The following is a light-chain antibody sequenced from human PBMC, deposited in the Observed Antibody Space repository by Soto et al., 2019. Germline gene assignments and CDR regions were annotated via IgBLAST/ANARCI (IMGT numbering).Light chain of an antibody. V-gene: IGKV1-39*01. CDR3: QQSYHTLPLT. Sequence: DTQMTQSPSSLSASVGDRVTITCRASQSISNYVNWYQQRPGKAPKLLIYAASNLHSGVPSRFSGSGSGRDFTLTISSLHPEDFATYYCQQSYHTLPLTFGGGTRWIS. J-gene: IGKJ4*02. CDR2: AAS. CDR1: QSISNY.